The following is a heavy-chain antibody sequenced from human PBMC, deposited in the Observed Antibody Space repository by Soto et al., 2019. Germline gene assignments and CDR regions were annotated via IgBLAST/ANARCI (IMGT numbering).Heavy chain of an antibody. J-gene: IGHJ4*02. D-gene: IGHD3-10*01. CDR2: IYPGDSDT. CDR1: GYIFSTYW. Sequence: GEYLKISCTGSGYIFSTYWIACVRQMPGKGLEWMGIIYPGDSDTRYSPSFQGQVTISADTSTKTAYLQWSSLKASDNAIYYCARLPQFLWFWALTSSAYYFNYWGLG. CDR3: ARLPQFLWFWALTSSAYYFNY. V-gene: IGHV5-51*01.